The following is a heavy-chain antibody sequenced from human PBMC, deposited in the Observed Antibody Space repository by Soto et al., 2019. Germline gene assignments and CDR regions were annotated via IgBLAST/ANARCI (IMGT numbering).Heavy chain of an antibody. J-gene: IGHJ6*02. Sequence: GGSLTLSCAASGFTFSGSEMNWVRQAPGKGLEWVSYISSSGSTIYYADSVKGRFTISRDNAKNSLYLQMNSLRAEDTAVYYCARVGSSLYNYYGMDVWGQGTTVTVS. CDR1: GFTFSGSE. V-gene: IGHV3-48*03. CDR2: ISSSGSTI. CDR3: ARVGSSLYNYYGMDV. D-gene: IGHD6-13*01.